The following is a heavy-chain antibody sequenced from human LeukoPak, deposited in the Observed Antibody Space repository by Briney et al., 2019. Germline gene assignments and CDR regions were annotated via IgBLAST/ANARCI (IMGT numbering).Heavy chain of an antibody. D-gene: IGHD2/OR15-2a*01. J-gene: IGHJ4*02. Sequence: ASVKVSCKASGYTFTGYYMHWVRQAPGQGLEWMGWINPNSGGTNYTQKFQGWVTMTRDTSISTAYMELSRLRSDDTAVYYCARENISKYYFDYWGQGTLVTVSS. CDR2: INPNSGGT. CDR3: ARENISKYYFDY. V-gene: IGHV1-2*04. CDR1: GYTFTGYY.